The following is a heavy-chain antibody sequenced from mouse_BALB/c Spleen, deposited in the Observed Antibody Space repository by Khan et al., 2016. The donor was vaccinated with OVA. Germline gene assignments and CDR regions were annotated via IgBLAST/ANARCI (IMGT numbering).Heavy chain of an antibody. CDR3: ARNPFAY. J-gene: IGHJ3*01. Sequence: QVQLQQSGAELVRPGASVKLSCEASGYTFTSYWMNWVKQSPEQGLEWIGRIDPYDSETHYNQNFKDKAILTVDKSSSTAYMQLSSLSSEDSAVYFCARNPFAYWGQGTLVTVSA. CDR1: GYTFTSYW. CDR2: IDPYDSET. V-gene: IGHV1-52*01.